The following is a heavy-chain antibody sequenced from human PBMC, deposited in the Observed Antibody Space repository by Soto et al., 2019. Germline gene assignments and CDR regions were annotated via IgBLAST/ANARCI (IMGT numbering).Heavy chain of an antibody. CDR2: ISYNSGTI. CDR1: GFTFDDYA. Sequence: PGGSLRLSCAASGFTFDDYAMQWVRQAPGKGLEWVSGISYNSGTIGYADSVKGRFTISRDNAKNSLYLQMNSLRAEDTALYYCAKGEDRGYSFGPDFCGHGTLVTLAS. J-gene: IGHJ4*01. V-gene: IGHV3-9*01. CDR3: AKGEDRGYSFGPDF. D-gene: IGHD5-18*01.